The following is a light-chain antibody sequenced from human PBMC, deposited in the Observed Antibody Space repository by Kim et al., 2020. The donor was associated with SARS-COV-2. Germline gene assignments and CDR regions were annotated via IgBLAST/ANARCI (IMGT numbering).Light chain of an antibody. CDR1: QSVSSN. Sequence: SPGERANRSCRASQSVSSNLAWYQQKPGQAPRLLIYGASTRATGIPARFSGSGSGTEFTLTISSLQSEDFAVYYCQQYNNWPPITFGQGTRLEIK. CDR2: GAS. J-gene: IGKJ5*01. CDR3: QQYNNWPPIT. V-gene: IGKV3-15*01.